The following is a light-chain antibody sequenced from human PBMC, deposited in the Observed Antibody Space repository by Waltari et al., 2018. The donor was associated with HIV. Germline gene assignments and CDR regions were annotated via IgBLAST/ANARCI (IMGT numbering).Light chain of an antibody. CDR2: DVD. Sequence: AVTQPASVSGLPGQSTTLSCTGGDSDFGLYNFVSWYQQHSGKPPKLILYDVDSRASGVSDRCSGSMSGNTASLTISGLRAEDEAHYYCASFTGDNTVMFGGGTEVTVL. CDR1: DSDFGLYNF. V-gene: IGLV2-14*03. CDR3: ASFTGDNTVM. J-gene: IGLJ3*02.